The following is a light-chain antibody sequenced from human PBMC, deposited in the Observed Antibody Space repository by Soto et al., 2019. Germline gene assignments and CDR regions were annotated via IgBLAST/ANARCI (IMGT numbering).Light chain of an antibody. CDR1: QSLLHSNGYIH. J-gene: IGKJ5*01. CDR2: LGS. V-gene: IGKV2-28*01. Sequence: DIVLTQSPLSLPVTPGEPASISCRSSQSLLHSNGYIHLDWYLQKPGQSPQLLIYLGSNRASGVPDRFSGSGSGTDFTLKISRVEAEYVGVYYCMQALQTPLTFGQGTRLEIK. CDR3: MQALQTPLT.